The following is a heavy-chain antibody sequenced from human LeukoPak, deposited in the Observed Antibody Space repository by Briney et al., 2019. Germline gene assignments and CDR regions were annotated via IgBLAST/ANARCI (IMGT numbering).Heavy chain of an antibody. V-gene: IGHV1-69*13. Sequence: SVKVSCKASGYTFTSYGISWVRQAPGQGLEWMGGIIPIFGTANYAQKFQGRVTITADESTSTAYMELSSLRSEDTAVYYCARGVSYYFDYWGQGTLVTVSS. D-gene: IGHD2-8*01. CDR2: IIPIFGTA. J-gene: IGHJ4*02. CDR1: GYTFTSYG. CDR3: ARGVSYYFDY.